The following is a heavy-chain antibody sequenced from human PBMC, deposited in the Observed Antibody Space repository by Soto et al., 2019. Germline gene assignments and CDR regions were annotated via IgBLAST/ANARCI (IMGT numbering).Heavy chain of an antibody. Sequence: PGGSLSLSCAASGFTFSSYGMHWVRQAPGKGLEWVAVIWYDGSNKYYADSVKGRFTISRDNSKNTLYLQMNSLRAEDTAVYYCAREQWELKPRLDVWGQGTTVTVSS. CDR1: GFTFSSYG. J-gene: IGHJ6*02. CDR3: AREQWELKPRLDV. V-gene: IGHV3-33*01. CDR2: IWYDGSNK. D-gene: IGHD1-26*01.